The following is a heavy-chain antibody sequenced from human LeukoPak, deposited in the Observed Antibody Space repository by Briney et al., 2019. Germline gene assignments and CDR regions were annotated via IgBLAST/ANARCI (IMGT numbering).Heavy chain of an antibody. CDR2: IKSKSDGETT. CDR3: TTLVGAPTY. J-gene: IGHJ4*02. Sequence: NAGGSLRLSCAASGITFTNTWMSWVRQAPGKGLEWVGRIKSKSDGETTDYAADVKSRFSLSGDDSQNTVYLQMTSLKSDDTAVYYCTTLVGAPTYWGQGTPVIVSS. CDR1: GITFTNTW. D-gene: IGHD1-26*01. V-gene: IGHV3-15*01.